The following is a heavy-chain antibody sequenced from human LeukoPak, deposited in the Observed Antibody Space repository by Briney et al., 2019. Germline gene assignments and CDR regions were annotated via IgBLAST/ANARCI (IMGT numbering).Heavy chain of an antibody. CDR1: GFDFGSNW. V-gene: IGHV3-74*01. Sequence: GGSLRLSCAASGFDFGSNWMHWVRHAPGQGLVWVSRIKGDGISTNYADSVKGRFTISRDIAKNTLYLQMNSLRAEDTGVYYCAKDHYWSIDYWGRGTLVTVSS. D-gene: IGHD3-3*01. CDR3: AKDHYWSIDY. CDR2: IKGDGIST. J-gene: IGHJ4*02.